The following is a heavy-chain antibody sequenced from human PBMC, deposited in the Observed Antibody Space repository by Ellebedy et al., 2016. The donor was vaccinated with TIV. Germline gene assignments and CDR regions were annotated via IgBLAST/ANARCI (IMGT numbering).Heavy chain of an antibody. V-gene: IGHV4-59*01. CDR2: IYSSGIT. CDR3: AKNSYASGQ. CDR1: GGSITGSH. D-gene: IGHD3-16*01. J-gene: IGHJ4*02. Sequence: MPSETLSLTCTVSGGSITGSHWRWIRQPPGKGLEWIGYIYSSGITNYNPSLKSRVTISVDTSKNQFSLKLRSVTAADTAMYYCAKNSYASGQWGQGTLVTVSS.